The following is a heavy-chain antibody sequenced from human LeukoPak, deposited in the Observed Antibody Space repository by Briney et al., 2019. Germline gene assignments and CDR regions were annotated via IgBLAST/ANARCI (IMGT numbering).Heavy chain of an antibody. CDR2: IFTTGNT. Sequence: PSQTLSPTCTVSGASISSGEYYWSWIRQPAGRGLEWVGRIFTTGNTDYNASLESRVTISVDTSKNRFSLNLTSVTAADTAVYYCGRLGSGTLEFDSWGQGTLVTVSS. D-gene: IGHD1-7*01. V-gene: IGHV4-61*02. CDR1: GASISSGEYY. CDR3: GRLGSGTLEFDS. J-gene: IGHJ4*02.